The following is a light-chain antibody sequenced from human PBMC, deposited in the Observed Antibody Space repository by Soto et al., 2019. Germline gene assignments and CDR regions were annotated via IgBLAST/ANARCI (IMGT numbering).Light chain of an antibody. V-gene: IGKV3-15*01. CDR1: XXIXXN. J-gene: IGKJ1*01. CDR2: RAS. CDR3: QQYSDWPLT. Sequence: EILXTXSPXTXSVSXGXXATXSCXAXXXIXXNLAWYQQRPGQAPRLLIYRASTGATGIPARFSGFGSGTDFTLTINGLQSEDFAVYYCQQYSDWPLTFGQGTKVEIK.